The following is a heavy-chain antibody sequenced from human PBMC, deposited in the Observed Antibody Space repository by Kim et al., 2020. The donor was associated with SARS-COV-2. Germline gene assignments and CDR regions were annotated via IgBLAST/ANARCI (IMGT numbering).Heavy chain of an antibody. CDR1: GFTFSSHS. D-gene: IGHD6-19*01. CDR2: ISSGSSTI. J-gene: IGHJ6*02. V-gene: IGHV3-48*04. CDR3: ARERSSGRAGMDV. Sequence: GGSLRLSCAASGFTFSSHSMKWVRQAPGKGLEWVSYISSGSSTIYYADSVKGRFTISRDNAKNSMYLQMNSLRAEGTAVYYCARERSSGRAGMDVWGQGTTVTVSS.